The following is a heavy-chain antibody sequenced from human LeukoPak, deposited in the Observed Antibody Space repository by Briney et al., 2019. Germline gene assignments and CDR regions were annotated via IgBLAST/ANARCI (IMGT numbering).Heavy chain of an antibody. Sequence: VASVKVSCKASGYTFTGYYMHWVRQAPGQGLEWMGRINSNSGGTNYAQKFQGRVTMTRDTSISTAYMELSRLRSDDTAVYYCARVAGRFSQGYYPDYWGQGTLVTVSS. CDR1: GYTFTGYY. CDR3: ARVAGRFSQGYYPDY. J-gene: IGHJ4*02. D-gene: IGHD3-22*01. V-gene: IGHV1-2*06. CDR2: INSNSGGT.